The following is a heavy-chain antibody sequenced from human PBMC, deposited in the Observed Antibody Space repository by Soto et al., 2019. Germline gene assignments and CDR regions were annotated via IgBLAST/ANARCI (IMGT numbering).Heavy chain of an antibody. V-gene: IGHV4-59*01. CDR1: GGSISSYY. CDR3: ARLALDKGDDAFDI. CDR2: IYYSGST. D-gene: IGHD2-21*01. J-gene: IGHJ3*02. Sequence: SETLSLTCTVSGGSISSYYWSWIRQPPGKGLEWIGYIYYSGSTNYNPSLKSRVTISVDTSKNQFSLKLSSVTAADTAVYYCARLALDKGDDAFDIWGQGTMVTVSS.